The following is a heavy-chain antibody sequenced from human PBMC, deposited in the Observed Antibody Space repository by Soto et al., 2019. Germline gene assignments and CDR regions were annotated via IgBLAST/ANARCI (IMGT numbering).Heavy chain of an antibody. D-gene: IGHD1-1*01. CDR1: GFTFSSYW. Sequence: LRLSCEVSGFTFSSYWMRWVRQVPGKGLIWVSRISDDGSTTTYADSVKGRFTISRDNAKNTLYLQMNSLRADDTGLYYCTRGPRVSSTGTGAHWGQGTLVTVSS. CDR2: ISDDGSTT. V-gene: IGHV3-74*01. CDR3: TRGPRVSSTGTGAH. J-gene: IGHJ4*02.